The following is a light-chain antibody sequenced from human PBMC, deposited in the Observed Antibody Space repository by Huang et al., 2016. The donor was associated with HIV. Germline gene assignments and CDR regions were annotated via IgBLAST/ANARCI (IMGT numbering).Light chain of an antibody. Sequence: EILLTQSPPTLSVSPGARVTLSCRASQTVSEHFAWFQQRPGQAPKLLIDGASNRATGIPPRFSGRGSGTEFGLTITNLQSEDFAVYFCHQYYTLPRTFGQGTKVEI. V-gene: IGKV3-15*01. CDR1: QTVSEH. CDR3: HQYYTLPRT. CDR2: GAS. J-gene: IGKJ1*01.